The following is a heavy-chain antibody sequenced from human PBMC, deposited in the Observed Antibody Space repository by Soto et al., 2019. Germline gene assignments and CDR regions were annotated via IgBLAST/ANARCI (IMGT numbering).Heavy chain of an antibody. CDR2: ISAYNGNT. CDR1: GYTFTSYG. CDR3: ARDRLDCSGGSCYLLGSVY. V-gene: IGHV1-18*01. Sequence: GASVKVSCKASGYTFTSYGISWVRQAPGQGLEWMGWISAYNGNTNYAQKLQGRVTMTTDTSTSTAYMELRSLRSDDTAVYYCARDRLDCSGGSCYLLGSVYWGQGTLVTVSS. D-gene: IGHD2-15*01. J-gene: IGHJ4*02.